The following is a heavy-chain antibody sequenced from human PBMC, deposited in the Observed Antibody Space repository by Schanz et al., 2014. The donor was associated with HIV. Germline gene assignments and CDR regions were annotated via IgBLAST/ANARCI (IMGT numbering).Heavy chain of an antibody. CDR1: GFSFSIFG. CDR2: IWYDGSNK. J-gene: IGHJ4*02. CDR3: AKRRDSGYAYFDY. Sequence: QVQLVESGGGVVQPGTSLRLSCAASGFSFSIFGMHWVRQAPGKGLEWVAVIWYDGSNKYYADSVKGRFTISRDNSKNTLYLQMNSLRAEDTAVYYCAKRRDSGYAYFDYWGQGTLVTVSS. V-gene: IGHV3-33*06. D-gene: IGHD1-1*01.